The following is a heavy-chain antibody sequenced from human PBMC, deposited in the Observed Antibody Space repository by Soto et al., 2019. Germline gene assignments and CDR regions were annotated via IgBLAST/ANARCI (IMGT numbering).Heavy chain of an antibody. CDR3: ARGPPVGATSWYFDL. J-gene: IGHJ2*01. Sequence: GGSLRLSCAASGFTFSSYSMDWVRQAPGKGLEWVSYISSSSSTIYYADSVKGRFTIFRDNAKNSLYLQMNSLRDEDTAVYYCARGPPVGATSWYFDLWGRGTLVTVSS. V-gene: IGHV3-48*02. CDR1: GFTFSSYS. D-gene: IGHD1-26*01. CDR2: ISSSSSTI.